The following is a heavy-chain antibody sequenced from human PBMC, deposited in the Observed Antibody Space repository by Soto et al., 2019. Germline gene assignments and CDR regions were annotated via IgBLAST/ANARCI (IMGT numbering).Heavy chain of an antibody. CDR2: IYPGDSDT. D-gene: IGHD4-17*01. CDR1: GYSFTSYW. CDR3: ERHRYGDYEENAFDI. Sequence: GASVKISCKGSGYSFTSYWIGWVRQMPGKGLEWMGIIYPGDSDTRYSPSFQGQVTISADKSISTAYLQWSSLKASDTAMYYCERHRYGDYEENAFDIWGQGTMVTVSS. V-gene: IGHV5-51*01. J-gene: IGHJ3*02.